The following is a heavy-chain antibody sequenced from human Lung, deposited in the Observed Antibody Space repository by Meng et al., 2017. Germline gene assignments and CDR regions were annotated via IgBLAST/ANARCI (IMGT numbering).Heavy chain of an antibody. Sequence: QVQLVQSGAEGKNHGASVKVSCKASGYTFTRHWMHWVRQAPGQGLEWMGIINPSGGDTMYEQKFQGRITITSDTSTATVYMELSSLRSEDTAVYYCTRDHSTADVTVWWFDPWGQGTLVTVSS. J-gene: IGHJ5*02. CDR2: INPSGGDT. V-gene: IGHV1-46*01. CDR3: TRDHSTADVTVWWFDP. D-gene: IGHD4-17*01. CDR1: GYTFTRHW.